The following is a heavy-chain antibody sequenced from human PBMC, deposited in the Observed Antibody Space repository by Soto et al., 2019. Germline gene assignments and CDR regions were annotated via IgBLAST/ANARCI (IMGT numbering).Heavy chain of an antibody. V-gene: IGHV3-30*18. J-gene: IGHJ4*02. CDR2: ISYDGNNE. CDR1: GFTFSSYG. D-gene: IGHD3-22*01. CDR3: AKDTYYHDSSGYYVFDH. Sequence: QVQLVESGGGVVQPGRSLSLSCTASGFTFSSYGMHWVRQTPGMGLEWVAHISYDGNNEHYTDSVKGRFTISRDNSKNTVYLQMNSLRTEDTALYDCAKDTYYHDSSGYYVFDHWGQGTLVTVSS.